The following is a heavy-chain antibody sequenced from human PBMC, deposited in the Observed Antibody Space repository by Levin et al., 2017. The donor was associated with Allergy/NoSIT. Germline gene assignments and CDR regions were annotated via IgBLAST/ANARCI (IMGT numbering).Heavy chain of an antibody. J-gene: IGHJ3*02. Sequence: GESLKISCKASGYTFTFYGISWVRQAPGQGLEWMGWISPYNGNTNYAQKLQGRVTMTADTSTSTAYMELTSLRSDDPAVYYCAREMAETAADSFDIWGQGTMVTVSS. CDR2: ISPYNGNT. V-gene: IGHV1-18*01. D-gene: IGHD3-22*01. CDR1: GYTFTFYG. CDR3: AREMAETAADSFDI.